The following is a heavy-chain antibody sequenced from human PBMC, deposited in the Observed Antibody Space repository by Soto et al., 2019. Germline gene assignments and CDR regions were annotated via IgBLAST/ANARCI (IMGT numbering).Heavy chain of an antibody. CDR2: ISYDGSNK. Sequence: QPGGSLRLSCAASGFTFSSYGMHWVRQAPGKGLEWVAVISYDGSNKYYADSVKGRFTISRDNSKNTLYLQMNSLRAEDTAVYYCAKDSGSYYPVFDYWGQGTLVTVSS. V-gene: IGHV3-30*18. J-gene: IGHJ4*02. CDR3: AKDSGSYYPVFDY. D-gene: IGHD1-26*01. CDR1: GFTFSSYG.